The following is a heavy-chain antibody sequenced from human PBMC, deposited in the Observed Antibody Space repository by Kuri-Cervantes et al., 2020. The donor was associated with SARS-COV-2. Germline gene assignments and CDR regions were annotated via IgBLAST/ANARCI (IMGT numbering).Heavy chain of an antibody. V-gene: IGHV3-66*02. Sequence: GGSLRLSCAVSGFIVSSSYMSWVRQAPGKGLEWVSIIYAGGGTYYADSVKGQFTISRDISKNTVFLQMNRLRPEDRAVYYCARSCTYARCSEYFQHWGQGTLVTVSS. D-gene: IGHD2-8*01. CDR2: IYAGGGT. J-gene: IGHJ1*01. CDR3: ARSCTYARCSEYFQH. CDR1: GFIVSSSY.